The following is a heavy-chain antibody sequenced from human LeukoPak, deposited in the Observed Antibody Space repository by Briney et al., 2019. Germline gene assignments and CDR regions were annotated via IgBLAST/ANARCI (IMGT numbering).Heavy chain of an antibody. CDR3: AKEWELVTYYFHYYMDV. CDR1: GFTFNNYG. D-gene: IGHD1-26*01. V-gene: IGHV3-30*02. Sequence: GGSLRLSCAASGFTFNNYGMHWVRQAPGKGLEWVAFIRYDGSNEYYADSVRGRFTISRDNSKDTLYLQMNSLRAEDTAVYYCAKEWELVTYYFHYYMDVWGKGTTVTVSS. J-gene: IGHJ6*03. CDR2: IRYDGSNE.